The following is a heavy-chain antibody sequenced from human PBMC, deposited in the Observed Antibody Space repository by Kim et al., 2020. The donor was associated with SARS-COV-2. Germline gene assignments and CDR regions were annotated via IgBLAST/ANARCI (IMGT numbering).Heavy chain of an antibody. CDR1: GFTFGDYA. D-gene: IGHD6-19*01. CDR3: TRDDTGYISGWYNY. J-gene: IGHJ4*01. Sequence: GGSLRLSCTASGFTFGDYAMSWFRQAPGKGLEWVGFIRSKAYGGTTEYAASVKGRFTISRDDSKSIAYLQMNSLKTEDTAVYYCTRDDTGYISGWYNYWGQGTLVTVSS. CDR2: IRSKAYGGTT. V-gene: IGHV3-49*03.